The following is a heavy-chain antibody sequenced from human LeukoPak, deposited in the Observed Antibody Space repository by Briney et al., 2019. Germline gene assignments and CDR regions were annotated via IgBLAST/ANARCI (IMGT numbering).Heavy chain of an antibody. CDR1: GGTFSSYA. J-gene: IGHJ6*02. Sequence: SMKVSCKASGGTFSSYAISWVRQAPGQGLEWMGRIIPILGIANYAQKFQGRVTITADKSTSTAYMELSSLRSEDTAVYYYASTPRGCSGGSCYSWDYYYGMDVWGQGTTVTVSS. CDR2: IIPILGIA. D-gene: IGHD2-15*01. CDR3: ASTPRGCSGGSCYSWDYYYGMDV. V-gene: IGHV1-69*04.